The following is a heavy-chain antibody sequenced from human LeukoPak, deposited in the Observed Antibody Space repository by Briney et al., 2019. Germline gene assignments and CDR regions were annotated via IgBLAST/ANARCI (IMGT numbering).Heavy chain of an antibody. Sequence: SETLSLTCTVSGGSISSSSYYWGWIRQPPGKGLEWIGSIYYSGSTYYNPSLKSRVTISVDTSKNQFSLKLSSVTAADTAVYYCARQVKQQLAPSYFDYWGQGTLVTVSS. V-gene: IGHV4-39*01. D-gene: IGHD6-13*01. J-gene: IGHJ4*02. CDR3: ARQVKQQLAPSYFDY. CDR2: IYYSGST. CDR1: GGSISSSSYY.